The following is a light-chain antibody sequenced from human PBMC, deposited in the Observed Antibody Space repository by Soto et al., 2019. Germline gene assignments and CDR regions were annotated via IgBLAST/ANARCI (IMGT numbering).Light chain of an antibody. V-gene: IGLV3-21*04. CDR1: NIGSKR. J-gene: IGLJ1*01. CDR3: QVWDITTDHYV. CDR2: YDS. Sequence: SYELTQPPSASVAPEKTARLTCGGDNIGSKRVHWYRQKPGQAPVLVIYYDSDRPSGIPERFSGSNSGNTATLTINRVEAGDEADYYCQVWDITTDHYVFGTGTKVTVL.